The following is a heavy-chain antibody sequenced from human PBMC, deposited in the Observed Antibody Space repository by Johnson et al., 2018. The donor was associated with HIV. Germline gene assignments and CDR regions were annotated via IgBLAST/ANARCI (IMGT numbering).Heavy chain of an antibody. J-gene: IGHJ3*02. V-gene: IGHV3-72*01. D-gene: IGHD7-27*01. CDR2: IRNKANSYTT. CDR1: GFTFTDHY. CDR3: ARGGEKGAFDI. Sequence: EVQLVESGGGLVLPGGSLRLSCAVSGFTFTDHYMDWVRQAPGKGLEWVGRIRNKANSYTTEYAASVKGRCTILRDDSKNSLYLQMNSLKTEDTAVYYCARGGEKGAFDIWGQGTMVTVSS.